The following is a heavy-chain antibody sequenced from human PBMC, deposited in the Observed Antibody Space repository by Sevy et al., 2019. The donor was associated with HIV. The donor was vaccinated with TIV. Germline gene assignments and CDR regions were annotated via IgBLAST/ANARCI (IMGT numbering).Heavy chain of an antibody. Sequence: GGSLRLSCAASEFSFTDYGMHWVRQAPGKGLEWVALISYDGNNKYYADSIKGRFIISRDNSKKTVHLRLFSLRADDTALYYCAKDMSGGSPCPYGLDVWGQGTVVTVSS. D-gene: IGHD3-10*01. CDR2: ISYDGNNK. J-gene: IGHJ3*01. CDR3: AKDMSGGSPCPYGLDV. CDR1: EFSFTDYG. V-gene: IGHV3-30*18.